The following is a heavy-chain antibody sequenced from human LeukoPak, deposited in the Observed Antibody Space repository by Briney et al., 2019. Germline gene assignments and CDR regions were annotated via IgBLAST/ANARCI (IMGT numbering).Heavy chain of an antibody. J-gene: IGHJ4*02. V-gene: IGHV3-30*03. CDR1: GFTFSSYG. D-gene: IGHD6-19*01. CDR3: ARDLGLGRGWYGGDF. Sequence: GRSLRLSCAASGFTFSSYGMHWVRQAPGKGLVWVAVISYDGSNKYYADSVKGRFTISRDNSKNTLYLQMNSLRAEDTAVYYCARDLGLGRGWYGGDFWGQGALVTVSS. CDR2: ISYDGSNK.